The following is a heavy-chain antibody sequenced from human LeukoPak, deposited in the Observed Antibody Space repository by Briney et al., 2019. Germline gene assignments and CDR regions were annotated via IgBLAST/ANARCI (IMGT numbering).Heavy chain of an antibody. CDR3: ARGSSSSWYYYYGMDV. CDR1: GYTFTGYY. D-gene: IGHD6-13*01. Sequence: ASVKVSCKASGYTFTGYYMHWARQAPGQGLEWMGWINPNSGGTNYAQKFQGWVTMTRDTSISTAYMELSRLRSDDTAVYYCARGSSSSWYYYYGMDVWGKGTTVTVSS. V-gene: IGHV1-2*04. J-gene: IGHJ6*04. CDR2: INPNSGGT.